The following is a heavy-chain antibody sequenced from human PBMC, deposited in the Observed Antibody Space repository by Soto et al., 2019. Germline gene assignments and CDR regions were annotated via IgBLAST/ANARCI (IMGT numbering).Heavy chain of an antibody. J-gene: IGHJ4*02. CDR1: GFSLNTRDVG. CDR2: VYWDDDK. V-gene: IGHV2-5*02. CDR3: AHCRGGVASL. Sequence: QITLNESGPALVKPTQTLTLTCTFSGFSLNTRDVGVGWIRQPPGKALEWLGVVYWDDDKTYSPSLKSRLTIPKDTPKLQVVLRMTKMDPVDTATYYCAHCRGGVASLWGQGTLVTGPS. D-gene: IGHD3-16*01.